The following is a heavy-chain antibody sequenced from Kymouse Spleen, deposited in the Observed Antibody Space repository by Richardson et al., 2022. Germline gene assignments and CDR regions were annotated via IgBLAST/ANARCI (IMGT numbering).Heavy chain of an antibody. D-gene: IGHD1-7*01. CDR2: IYYSGST. Sequence: QLQLQESGPGLVKPSETLSLTCTVSGGSISSSSYYWGWIRQPPGKGLEWIGSIYYSGSTYYNPSLKSRVTISVDTSKNQFSLKLSSVTAADTAVYYCARITGTTNYFDYWGQGTLVTVSS. CDR1: GGSISSSSYY. V-gene: IGHV4-39*01. CDR3: ARITGTTNYFDY. J-gene: IGHJ4*02.